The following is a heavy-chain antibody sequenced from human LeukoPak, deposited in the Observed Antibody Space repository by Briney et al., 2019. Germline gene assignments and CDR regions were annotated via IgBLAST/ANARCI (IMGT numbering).Heavy chain of an antibody. J-gene: IGHJ3*02. CDR2: IYYSGST. D-gene: IGHD6-19*01. V-gene: IGHV4-59*01. CDR1: GGSISSYY. CDR3: ARDEAYGSGSDAFDI. Sequence: PSETLSLTCTVSGGSISSYYWSWIRQPPGKGLEWIGYIYYSGSTNYNPSLKSRVTISVDTSKNQFSLKLSSVTAADTAVYYCARDEAYGSGSDAFDIWGQGTMVTVSS.